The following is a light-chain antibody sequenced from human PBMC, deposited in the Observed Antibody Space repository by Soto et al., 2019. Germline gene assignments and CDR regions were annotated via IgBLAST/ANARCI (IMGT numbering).Light chain of an antibody. Sequence: AIPMTQSPSSLSASVGDRVTITCRASQDIRNDLGWYQQKPGTAPKLLIYGTSTLQSGVPSRFAGSGSGTDFILTINSLQPGDFATYYCLQDYAYPRTFGQGTRVEVK. CDR1: QDIRND. CDR3: LQDYAYPRT. V-gene: IGKV1-6*01. J-gene: IGKJ1*01. CDR2: GTS.